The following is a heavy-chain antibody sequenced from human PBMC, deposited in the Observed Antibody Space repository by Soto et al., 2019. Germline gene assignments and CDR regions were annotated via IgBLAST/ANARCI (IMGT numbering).Heavy chain of an antibody. V-gene: IGHV3-23*01. CDR3: AKGGPFAGGFDP. D-gene: IGHD3-16*01. Sequence: EGQLLQSGGDLVQPGGSLRLSCAGSGLTLRSYAMTWIRQTPEKGLEWVSTISGRSAVPSYADSVNGRFTVSRDNSKNTLYLQMNSLRRDDPAIYNCAKGGPFAGGFDPWGQGTRVTVSA. J-gene: IGHJ5*02. CDR1: GLTLRSYA. CDR2: ISGRSAVP.